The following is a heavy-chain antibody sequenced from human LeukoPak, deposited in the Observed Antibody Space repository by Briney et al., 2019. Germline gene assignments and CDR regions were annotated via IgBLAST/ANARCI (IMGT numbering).Heavy chain of an antibody. D-gene: IGHD3-22*01. J-gene: IGHJ5*02. Sequence: GGSLRLSCAASGFTFTSYWMSWVRQAPGKGLEWVANIKEDGSEKYYVDSVKGRFTISRDNAKNSVSLQMNSLRAEDTAVYYCARSNVPNYYDSSGQFDPWGQGTLVTVSS. CDR1: GFTFTSYW. CDR3: ARSNVPNYYDSSGQFDP. CDR2: IKEDGSEK. V-gene: IGHV3-7*01.